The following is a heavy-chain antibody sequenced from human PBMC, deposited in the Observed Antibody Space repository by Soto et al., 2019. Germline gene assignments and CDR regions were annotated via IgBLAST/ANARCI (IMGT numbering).Heavy chain of an antibody. J-gene: IGHJ4*02. D-gene: IGHD3-10*01. CDR3: AREEYYYGSGAFFDY. CDR2: IIPILGIA. V-gene: IGHV1-69*08. CDR1: GGTFSSYT. Sequence: QVQLVQSGAEAKKPGSSVKVSCKASGGTFSSYTISWVRQAPGQGLEWMGRIIPILGIANYAQKFQGRVTITAGKSTSTAYMELSSLRSEDTAVYYCAREEYYYGSGAFFDYWGQGTLVTVSS.